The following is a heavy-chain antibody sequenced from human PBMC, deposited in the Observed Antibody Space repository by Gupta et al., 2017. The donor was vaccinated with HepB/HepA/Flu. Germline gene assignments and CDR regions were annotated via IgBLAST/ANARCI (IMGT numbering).Heavy chain of an antibody. V-gene: IGHV3-7*01. CDR1: GLPLGDYS. CDR2: MKYDQIEA. J-gene: IGHJ2*01. Sequence: EVQPVESGGTLVKSGGAISLSCVASGLPLGDYSMLWVRQAQGQGLEWVDNMKYDQIEAYYSESVRGRFTISRDNAKKSLFLQMNSLRAEDTAVYYCVKLQIDRAWFIDVWGRGTLVTVSS. D-gene: IGHD1-14*01. CDR3: VKLQIDRAWFIDV.